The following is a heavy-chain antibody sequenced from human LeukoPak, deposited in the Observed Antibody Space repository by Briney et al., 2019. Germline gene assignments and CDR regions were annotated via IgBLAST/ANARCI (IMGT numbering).Heavy chain of an antibody. CDR3: TRGRYSYGYGTFDY. D-gene: IGHD5-18*01. CDR2: IRSKAYGGTT. Sequence: GGSLRLSCTASGFTFGDYAMSWFRQAPGKGLEWVGCIRSKAYGGTTEYAASVKGRFTISRDDSKSIAYLQMNSLKTEDTAVYYCTRGRYSYGYGTFDYWGQGTLVTVSS. V-gene: IGHV3-49*03. CDR1: GFTFGDYA. J-gene: IGHJ4*02.